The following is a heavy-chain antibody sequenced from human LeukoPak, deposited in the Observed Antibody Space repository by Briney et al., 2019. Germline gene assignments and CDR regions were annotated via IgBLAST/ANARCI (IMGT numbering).Heavy chain of an antibody. D-gene: IGHD1-26*01. CDR1: GFTFTSYS. CDR3: AKGGKWDVTPFDY. J-gene: IGHJ4*02. Sequence: PGGSLRLSCAASGFTFTSYSMNWVRQAPGKGLEWVSTISGGGGSTYYADSVKGRFTISRDNSKNTLYLQVNSLRAEDTAVYYCAKGGKWDVTPFDYWGQGTLATVSS. V-gene: IGHV3-23*01. CDR2: ISGGGGST.